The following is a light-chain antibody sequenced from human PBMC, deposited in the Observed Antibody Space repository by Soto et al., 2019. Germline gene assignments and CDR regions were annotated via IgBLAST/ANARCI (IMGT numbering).Light chain of an antibody. V-gene: IGKV1-17*03. J-gene: IGKJ2*01. CDR2: AAS. CDR1: QGISNY. CDR3: LQHNSYPLGYT. Sequence: DIQMTQSPSAMSAPVGDRVTITCRASQGISNYLAWFQQKPGKVPKCLIYAASSLQSGVPSRFSASGSGTEFTLTISSLQREVFATYYCLQHNSYPLGYTFGQGTKLEIK.